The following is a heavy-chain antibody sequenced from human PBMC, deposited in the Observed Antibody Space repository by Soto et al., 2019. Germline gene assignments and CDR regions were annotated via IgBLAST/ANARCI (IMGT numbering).Heavy chain of an antibody. CDR3: ARWGTTGGLDV. J-gene: IGHJ1*01. CDR1: GFTFRSYV. V-gene: IGHV3-30*19. CDR2: TSYDGSDK. Sequence: QVQLVESGGGVVQPGTSLRVSCVGSGFTFRSYVIHWVRQPPGKGLEWVALTSYDGSDKYYDDSVRGRFTISRDSSRNTVDLQMDSLRLEDTALYYCARWGTTGGLDVWGQGTLVSVSS. D-gene: IGHD3-16*01.